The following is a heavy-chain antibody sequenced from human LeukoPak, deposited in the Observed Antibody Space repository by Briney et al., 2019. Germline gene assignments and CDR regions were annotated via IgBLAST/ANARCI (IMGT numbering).Heavy chain of an antibody. V-gene: IGHV1-18*01. CDR3: ARGPYYYDSSGYWFDY. CDR1: GYTFTSHG. D-gene: IGHD3-22*01. J-gene: IGHJ4*02. CDR2: ISVYNGNT. Sequence: ASVKVSCKASGYTFTSHGISWVRQAPGQGPEWMGWISVYNGNTNYAQKLQGRVTMTTDTSTSTAYMELRSLRSDDTAVYYCARGPYYYDSSGYWFDYWGQGTLVTVSS.